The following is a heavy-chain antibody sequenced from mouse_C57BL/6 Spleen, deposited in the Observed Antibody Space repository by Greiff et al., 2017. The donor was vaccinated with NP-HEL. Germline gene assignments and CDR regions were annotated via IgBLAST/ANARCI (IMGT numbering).Heavy chain of an antibody. J-gene: IGHJ4*01. CDR2: IDPYDSDT. D-gene: IGHD2-4*01. Sequence: VQLQQPGPELVKPGASVKLSCKASGYTFTSYWMHWVKQRHGQGLEWIGEIDPYDSDTNYNQKFKGKATLTVDKSSSAAYMQLRSLTSEDTAVYYCARVDYCYYYDGGYWGQGTTVT. V-gene: IGHV1-69*02. CDR3: ARVDYCYYYDGGY. CDR1: GYTFTSYW.